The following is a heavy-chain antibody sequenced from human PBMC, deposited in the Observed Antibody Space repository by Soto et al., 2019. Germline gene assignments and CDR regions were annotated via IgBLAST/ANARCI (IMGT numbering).Heavy chain of an antibody. CDR2: ISGSGGST. D-gene: IGHD3-16*01. CDR3: AKTPTYYDYVWGSSGQFDP. V-gene: IGHV3-23*01. Sequence: PGGSLRLSCAASGFTFSSYAMSWGRQAPGKGLEWVSAISGSGGSTYYADSVKGRFTISRDNSKNTLYLQMNSLRAEDTAVYYCAKTPTYYDYVWGSSGQFDPWGQGTLVTVSS. CDR1: GFTFSSYA. J-gene: IGHJ5*02.